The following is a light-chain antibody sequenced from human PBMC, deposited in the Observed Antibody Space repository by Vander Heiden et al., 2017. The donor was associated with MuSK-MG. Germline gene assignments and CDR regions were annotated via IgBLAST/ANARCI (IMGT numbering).Light chain of an antibody. V-gene: IGLV3-9*01. J-gene: IGLJ2*01. CDR3: QVWDSGIVF. CDR2: RDF. Sequence: SYELTQPLSVSVALGQTARITSGGNNIESKNVHWYQQRPGQAPILVMYRDFNRPSGIPERFSGSNSRNTATLTISSAQVGDEADYYCQVWDSGIVFFGGGTKLTVL. CDR1: NIESKN.